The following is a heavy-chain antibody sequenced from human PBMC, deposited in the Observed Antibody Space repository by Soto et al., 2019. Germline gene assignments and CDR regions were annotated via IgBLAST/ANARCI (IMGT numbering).Heavy chain of an antibody. Sequence: PSETLSLTCAVYGGSFSGYYWSWIRQPPGKGLEWIGEINHSGSTNYNPSLKSRVTISVDTSKNQFSLKLSSVTAADTAVYYCARQAGTTVDYYYYYKDVWGKGTTVTVSS. J-gene: IGHJ6*03. CDR2: INHSGST. D-gene: IGHD4-17*01. V-gene: IGHV4-34*01. CDR3: ARQAGTTVDYYYYYKDV. CDR1: GGSFSGYY.